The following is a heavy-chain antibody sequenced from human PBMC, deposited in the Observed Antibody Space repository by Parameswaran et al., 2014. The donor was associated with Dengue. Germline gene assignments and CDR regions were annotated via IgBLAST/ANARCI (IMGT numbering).Heavy chain of an antibody. CDR3: ARDFWDYYGSANYYNADH. CDR2: INPHSGGR. V-gene: IGHV1-2*02. J-gene: IGHJ4*02. Sequence: WVRQAPGQGLEWMGWINPHSGGRNYAEKFQGRVTMTNNTSINTAYMELTRLQSDDTAVYYCARDFWDYYGSANYYNADHWGQGTLVTVSS. D-gene: IGHD3-10*01.